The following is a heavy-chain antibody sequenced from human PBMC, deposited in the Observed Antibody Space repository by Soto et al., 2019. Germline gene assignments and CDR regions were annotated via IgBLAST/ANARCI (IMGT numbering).Heavy chain of an antibody. CDR1: GGTFSSYT. V-gene: IGHV1-69*02. J-gene: IGHJ4*02. CDR3: ARASSGYDSGNFDY. Sequence: SVKVSCKASGGTFSSYTISWVRQAPGQGLEWMGKIIPILGIANYAQKLKGRVTITADKSTSTAYMELSSLRSEDTAVYYCARASSGYDSGNFDYWGQGTLVTVSS. CDR2: IIPILGIA. D-gene: IGHD5-12*01.